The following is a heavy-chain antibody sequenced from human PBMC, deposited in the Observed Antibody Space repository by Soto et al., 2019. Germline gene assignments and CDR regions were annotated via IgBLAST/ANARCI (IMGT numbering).Heavy chain of an antibody. J-gene: IGHJ6*03. D-gene: IGHD3-10*01. CDR3: AKYGSGSYYKDYYYYMDV. V-gene: IGHV3-30*18. Sequence: GGSLRLSCAASGFTFSSYGMHWVRQAPGKGLEWVAVMSYDGSNKYYADSVKGRFTISRDNSKNTLFLQMNSLRAEDTALYYCAKYGSGSYYKDYYYYMDVWGKGTTVTVSS. CDR2: MSYDGSNK. CDR1: GFTFSSYG.